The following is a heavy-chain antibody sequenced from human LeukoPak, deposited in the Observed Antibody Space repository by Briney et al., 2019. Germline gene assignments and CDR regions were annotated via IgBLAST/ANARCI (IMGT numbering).Heavy chain of an antibody. CDR2: NAGSSSR. J-gene: IGHJ4*02. D-gene: IGHD3-10*01. V-gene: IGHV3-23*01. CDR1: GFIFSNYA. Sequence: GGSLRLSCLASGFIFSNYAMSWVRQAQGKGLEWVSNAGSSSRLYGDSVKGRFSVSRDNSKNTLFLQMNSLRAEDTAVYYCARGGGIIVRGATAGVDYWGQGTLVTVSS. CDR3: ARGGGIIVRGATAGVDY.